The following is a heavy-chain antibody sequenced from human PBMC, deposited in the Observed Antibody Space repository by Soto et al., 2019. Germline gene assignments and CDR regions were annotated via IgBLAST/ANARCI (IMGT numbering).Heavy chain of an antibody. V-gene: IGHV1-69*12. CDR1: GGTFSRYA. J-gene: IGHJ6*02. Sequence: QVQLVQSGAEVKEPGSSVNVSCQASGGTFSRYALSWVRQAPGQGLEWMGGIIPLFRTPDYAQKFQGRVTITADESTSTAYMELSSLRSEDTAIYYCARDNGRPQLGGNYYYITDVWGQGTTITVSS. D-gene: IGHD3-3*02. CDR3: ARDNGRPQLGGNYYYITDV. CDR2: IIPLFRTP.